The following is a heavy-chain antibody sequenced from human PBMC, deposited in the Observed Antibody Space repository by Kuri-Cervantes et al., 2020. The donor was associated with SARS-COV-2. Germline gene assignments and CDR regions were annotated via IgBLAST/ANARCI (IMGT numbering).Heavy chain of an antibody. CDR1: GFTFSSYA. J-gene: IGHJ6*03. D-gene: IGHD6-13*01. CDR2: ISSTSSYI. Sequence: GESLKISCEASGFTFSSYAMRWVRQVPGKGLEWVSSISSTSSYIYYADSVKGRFTISRDNAKNSLYLQMNSLRAEDTAVYYCARDCSSPYKYYYYYYMDVWGKGTTVTVSS. V-gene: IGHV3-21*01. CDR3: ARDCSSPYKYYYYYYMDV.